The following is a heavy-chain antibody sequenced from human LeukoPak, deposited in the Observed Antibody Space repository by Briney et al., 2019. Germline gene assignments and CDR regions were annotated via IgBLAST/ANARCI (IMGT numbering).Heavy chain of an antibody. CDR2: INPSGGST. D-gene: IGHD6-13*01. CDR1: GYTFTSYY. V-gene: IGHV1-46*01. CDR3: ARVRGPQQLVRAFDI. Sequence: ASVKVSCKASGYTFTSYYMHWVRQAPGQGLEWMGIINPSGGSTSYAQKFQGRVTMTRDMSTSTVYMELSSLRSEDTAVYYCARVRGPQQLVRAFDIWGQGTMVTVSS. J-gene: IGHJ3*02.